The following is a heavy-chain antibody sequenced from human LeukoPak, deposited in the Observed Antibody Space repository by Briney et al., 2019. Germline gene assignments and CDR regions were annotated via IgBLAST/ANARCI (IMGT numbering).Heavy chain of an antibody. D-gene: IGHD3-22*01. CDR3: ARDMGYYDSSGYGLNAFDI. V-gene: IGHV4-30-2*01. J-gene: IGHJ3*02. Sequence: SQTLSITCAVSGGSISSGGYSWSWIRQPPGKGLEWIGYIYHGGSTYYNPSLKSRVTISVDRSKNQFSLKLSSVTAADTAVYYCARDMGYYDSSGYGLNAFDIWGQGIMVTVSS. CDR2: IYHGGST. CDR1: GGSISSGGYS.